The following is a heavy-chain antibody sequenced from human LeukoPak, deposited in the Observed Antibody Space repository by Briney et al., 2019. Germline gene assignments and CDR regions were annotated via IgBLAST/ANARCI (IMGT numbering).Heavy chain of an antibody. D-gene: IGHD6-13*01. CDR3: AKASSSWDPPDY. V-gene: IGHV4-30-4*01. CDR1: GGSISSGDYY. Sequence: SETLSLTCTVSGGSISSGDYYWSWIRQPPGKGLEWIGYIYYSGSTYYNPSLKSRVTISVDTSKNQFSLKLSSATAADTAVYYCAKASSSWDPPDYWGQGTLVTVSS. CDR2: IYYSGST. J-gene: IGHJ4*02.